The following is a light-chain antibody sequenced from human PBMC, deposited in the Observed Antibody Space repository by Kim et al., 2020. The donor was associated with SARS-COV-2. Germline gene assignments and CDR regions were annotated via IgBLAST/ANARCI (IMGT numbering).Light chain of an antibody. CDR3: QQYGSSRTWT. Sequence: DIVLTQSPGTLSLSPGDRATLSCRASQSVSSGYMAWYQQKPGQPPRLLIYGTSTRAAGIPGRFSVSGSGTEFTLTISRLEPDDFAVYYCQQYGSSRTWTFGQGTKV. J-gene: IGKJ1*01. V-gene: IGKV3-20*01. CDR2: GTS. CDR1: QSVSSGY.